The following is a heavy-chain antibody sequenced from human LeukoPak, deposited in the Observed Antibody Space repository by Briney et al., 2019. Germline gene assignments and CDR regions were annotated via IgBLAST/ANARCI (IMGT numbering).Heavy chain of an antibody. CDR3: ARGYSGYFYY. CDR2: ISGRTGGT. D-gene: IGHD5-12*01. V-gene: IGHV3-23*01. CDR1: GFTFNTNA. Sequence: PGGSLRLSCAASGFTFNTNAMSWVRQAPGKGLEWVSAISGRTGGTYYADSVKGRFTISRDNSKSTLYLQMNSLRAEDTAVYYCARGYSGYFYYWGQGTLVTVSS. J-gene: IGHJ4*02.